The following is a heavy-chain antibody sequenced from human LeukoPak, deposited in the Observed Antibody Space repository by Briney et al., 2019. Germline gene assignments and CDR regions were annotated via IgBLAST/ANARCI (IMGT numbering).Heavy chain of an antibody. CDR3: ARGFDGYPFGWWFDP. D-gene: IGHD5-24*01. V-gene: IGHV3-74*01. CDR1: GFTFSSSA. CDR2: VDADGSTT. Sequence: GGSLRLSCGASGFTFSSSAMHWVRQAPGKGLVWVSRVDADGSTTIYADSVKGRFTISRDNGINTVYLQMNSLRAEDTAVYYCARGFDGYPFGWWFDPWGQGTLVTVSS. J-gene: IGHJ5*02.